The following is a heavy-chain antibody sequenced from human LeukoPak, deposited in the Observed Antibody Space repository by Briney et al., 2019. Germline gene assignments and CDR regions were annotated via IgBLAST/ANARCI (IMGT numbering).Heavy chain of an antibody. CDR1: GFTFSSYY. CDR2: IYGGGDS. Sequence: PGGSLRLSCAASGFTFSSYYMSWVRQAPGKGLEWVSGIYGGGDSYYADSVTGRFTISRDNSRNTLYLQMNSLRGEDTAVYYCARELTVGATIDYWGQGTLVTVSP. D-gene: IGHD1-26*01. V-gene: IGHV3-66*02. J-gene: IGHJ4*02. CDR3: ARELTVGATIDY.